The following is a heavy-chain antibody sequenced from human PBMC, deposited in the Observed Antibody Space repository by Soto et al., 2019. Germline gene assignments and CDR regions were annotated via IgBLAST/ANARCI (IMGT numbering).Heavy chain of an antibody. CDR1: GGTFSSYA. CDR3: AGYIVVVPAAIQAYYFDY. V-gene: IGHV1-69*01. J-gene: IGHJ4*02. D-gene: IGHD2-2*02. Sequence: QVQLVQSGAEVKKPGSSVKVSCKASGGTFSSYAISWVRQAPGQGLEWMGGIIPIFGTANYAQKFQGRVTITEDESTSTAYMAVRSLSSEDTAVYYCAGYIVVVPAAIQAYYFDYWGQGTLVTVSS. CDR2: IIPIFGTA.